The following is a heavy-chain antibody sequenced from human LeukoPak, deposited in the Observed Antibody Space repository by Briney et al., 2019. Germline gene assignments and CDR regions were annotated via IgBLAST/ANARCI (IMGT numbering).Heavy chain of an antibody. CDR3: ARVEYCSSTSCSLFDY. V-gene: IGHV1-2*02. D-gene: IGHD2-2*01. CDR2: INPNSGGT. J-gene: IGHJ4*02. Sequence: ASVKVSCKASGYTFTGYYMHWVRQAPGQGLEWMGWINPNSGGTNYAQKFQGRVTMTRDTSISTAYMELSRLRSDDTTVYYCARVEYCSSTSCSLFDYWGQGTLVTVSS. CDR1: GYTFTGYY.